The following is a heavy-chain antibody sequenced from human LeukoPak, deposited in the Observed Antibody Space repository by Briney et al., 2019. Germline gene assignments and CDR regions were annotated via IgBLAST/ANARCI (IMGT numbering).Heavy chain of an antibody. CDR1: GGSISSGGYY. Sequence: PSQTLSLTCTGSGGSISSGGYYWSWIRQPPGKGPEWIGYIYHDGSTYYNPSLRSRVIISVDRSKNQFSLKLSSVTAADTAVYYCARVPKDYTISGVFHIWGQGTMVTVSS. CDR3: ARVPKDYTISGVFHI. J-gene: IGHJ3*02. D-gene: IGHD4-11*01. V-gene: IGHV4-30-2*01. CDR2: IYHDGST.